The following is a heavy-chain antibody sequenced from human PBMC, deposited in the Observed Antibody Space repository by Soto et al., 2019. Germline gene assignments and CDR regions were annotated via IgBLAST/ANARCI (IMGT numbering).Heavy chain of an antibody. D-gene: IGHD2-15*01. CDR3: ARDCSGGSCYPTGSYGMDV. Sequence: GGSLRHSCAASGLTVSSNYMSWVRQATGKGLEWVSVIYSGGSTYYADSVKGRFTISRDNSKNTPYLQMNSLRAEDTAVYYCARDCSGGSCYPTGSYGMDVWGQGTTVTVSS. CDR2: IYSGGST. J-gene: IGHJ6*02. CDR1: GLTVSSNY. V-gene: IGHV3-53*01.